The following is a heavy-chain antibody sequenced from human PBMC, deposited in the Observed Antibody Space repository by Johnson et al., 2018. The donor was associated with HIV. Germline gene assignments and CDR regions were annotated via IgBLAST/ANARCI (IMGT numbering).Heavy chain of an antibody. J-gene: IGHJ3*02. CDR2: ISGSGGST. V-gene: IGHV3-NL1*01. CDR1: GFTFSSYG. Sequence: QVQLVESGGGVVQPGRSLRLSCAASGFTFSSYGMNWVRQAPGKGLEWVSGISGSGGSTYYADSVKGLFTISRDNSKNTLYLQMSSLRAGDTAVYYCARGLIAVAGFDAFDIWGQGTMVTVSS. D-gene: IGHD6-19*01. CDR3: ARGLIAVAGFDAFDI.